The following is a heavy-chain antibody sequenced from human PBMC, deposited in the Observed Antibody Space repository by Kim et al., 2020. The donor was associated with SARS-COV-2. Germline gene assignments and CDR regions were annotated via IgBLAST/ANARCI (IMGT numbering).Heavy chain of an antibody. V-gene: IGHV1-18*04. J-gene: IGHJ4*02. D-gene: IGHD3-3*01. Sequence: ASVKVSCKASGYTFTSYGISWVRQAPGQGLEWMGWISAYNGNTNYAQKLQGRVTMTTDTSTSTAYMELRSLRSDDTAVYYCARRWWGVWSGYYVDYWGQGTLVTVSS. CDR2: ISAYNGNT. CDR3: ARRWWGVWSGYYVDY. CDR1: GYTFTSYG.